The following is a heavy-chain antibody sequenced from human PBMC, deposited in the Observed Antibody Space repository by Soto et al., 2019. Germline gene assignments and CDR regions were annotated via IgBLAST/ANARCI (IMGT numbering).Heavy chain of an antibody. CDR3: AKNNLFGSGTKDY. Sequence: EVQVLDSGGGVVQPGGSLRLSCAASGFTFNNYAMSWVRQAPGKGLEWVASISGSGDTTYYADSVKGRFGIFRDNSRNMVFLQLNSLRAEDTALYFCAKNNLFGSGTKDYWGQGTVVPVSS. CDR1: GFTFNNYA. V-gene: IGHV3-23*01. CDR2: ISGSGDTT. D-gene: IGHD3-10*01. J-gene: IGHJ4*02.